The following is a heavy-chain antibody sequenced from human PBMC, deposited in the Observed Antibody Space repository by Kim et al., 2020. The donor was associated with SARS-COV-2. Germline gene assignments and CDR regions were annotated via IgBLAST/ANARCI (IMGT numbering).Heavy chain of an antibody. CDR3: TRVEGSSWLSGMDV. Sequence: ADSVKGRFTISIDNSKNTLYLQMNSLRAEDTAVYYCTRVEGSSWLSGMDVWGQGTTVTVSS. J-gene: IGHJ6*02. V-gene: IGHV3-33*01. D-gene: IGHD6-13*01.